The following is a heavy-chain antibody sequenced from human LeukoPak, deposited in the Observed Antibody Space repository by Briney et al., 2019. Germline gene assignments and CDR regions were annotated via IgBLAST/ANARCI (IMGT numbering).Heavy chain of an antibody. CDR2: INSDGSGI. J-gene: IGHJ3*02. Sequence: PGGSLRVSCAVSGFTLSSYWMHWVRQLPGKGLVWVSRINSDGSGISYAGSVKGRFTISRDNAKNTLYLQMNSLRAEDTAVYYCARSNAHAFDIWGQGTMVTVSS. V-gene: IGHV3-74*01. CDR1: GFTLSSYW. CDR3: ARSNAHAFDI.